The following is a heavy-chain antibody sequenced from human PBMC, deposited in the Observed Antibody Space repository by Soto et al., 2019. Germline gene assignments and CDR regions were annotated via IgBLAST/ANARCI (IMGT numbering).Heavy chain of an antibody. Sequence: QVQLQESGPGLVKPSGTLSLTCAVSGGSISSSNWWSWVRQPPGKGREWSGEIYHSGSTNYNPSLKSRVTISVDKSKHQFYLKLSSVTAADTAVYYCARVNRGSGRKYYFDYWGQGTLVTVSS. D-gene: IGHD6-19*01. CDR1: GGSISSSNW. V-gene: IGHV4-4*02. CDR3: ARVNRGSGRKYYFDY. J-gene: IGHJ4*02. CDR2: IYHSGST.